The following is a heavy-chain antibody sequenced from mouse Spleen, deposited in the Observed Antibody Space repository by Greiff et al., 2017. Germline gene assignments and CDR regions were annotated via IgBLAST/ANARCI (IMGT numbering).Heavy chain of an antibody. J-gene: IGHJ2*01. D-gene: IGHD2-4*01. CDR1: GFTFSSYA. V-gene: IGHV5-4*01. CDR3: ARDGNDYDVPFDY. CDR2: ISDGGSYT. Sequence: EVKLVESGGGLVKPGGSLKLSCAASGFTFSSYAMSWVRQTPEKRLEWVATISDGGSYTYYPDNVKGRFTISRDNAKNNLYLQMSHLKSEDTAMYYCARDGNDYDVPFDYWGQGTTLTVSS.